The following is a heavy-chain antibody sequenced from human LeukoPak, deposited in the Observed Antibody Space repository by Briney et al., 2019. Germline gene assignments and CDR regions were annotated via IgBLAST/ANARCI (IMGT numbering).Heavy chain of an antibody. CDR2: IYYSGST. V-gene: IGHV4-59*01. CDR3: ARGGYRFKDFDI. CDR1: GGSISSYY. J-gene: IGHJ3*02. D-gene: IGHD4-4*01. Sequence: SETLSLTCTVSGGSISSYYWSWIRQPPGKGLEWVGYIYYSGSTNYNPSLKSRVTISVDTSKDQFSLKLRSVTAADTAVYYCARGGYRFKDFDIWGQGTMVTVSS.